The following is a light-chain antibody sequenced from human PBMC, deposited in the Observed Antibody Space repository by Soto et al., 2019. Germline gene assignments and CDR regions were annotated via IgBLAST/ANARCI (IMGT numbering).Light chain of an antibody. CDR3: YSYAGENLYV. J-gene: IGLJ1*01. V-gene: IGLV2-23*01. CDR2: EGT. CDR1: SXDVGSYNL. Sequence: QSVLTQPASVSASPGQSITIPCTGTSXDVGSYNLVSWFQQHPGKVPKLLIYEGTKRPSGLSDRFSGSKSGTTASLTISGLQAEDEAHYYCYSYAGENLYVFGTGTKVTVL.